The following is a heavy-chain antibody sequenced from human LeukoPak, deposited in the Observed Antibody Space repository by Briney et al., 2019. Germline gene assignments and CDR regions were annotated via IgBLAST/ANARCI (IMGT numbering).Heavy chain of an antibody. Sequence: PGGSLRLSCAASGFTFSNAWMSWVRQAPGKGLEWVGRIKSKTDGGTTDYAAPVKGRFTISRDDSKNTLYLQMNSLKTEDTAVYYCTTEDFSGSYFIDYWGQGTLVTVSS. D-gene: IGHD1-26*01. V-gene: IGHV3-15*01. J-gene: IGHJ4*02. CDR3: TTEDFSGSYFIDY. CDR2: IKSKTDGGTT. CDR1: GFTFSNAW.